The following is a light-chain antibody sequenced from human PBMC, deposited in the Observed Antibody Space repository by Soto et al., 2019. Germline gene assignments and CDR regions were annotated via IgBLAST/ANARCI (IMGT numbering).Light chain of an antibody. Sequence: EIVLTQSPGTLYLSPGERATLSCRASRSVSSSYLAWYQQKPGQAPRLLIYGASSRATGIPDRFSGSGSGTDFTLTISRLEPEDFAVYYCQQYGSSPRTFGQGTKLEIK. CDR1: RSVSSSY. V-gene: IGKV3-20*01. J-gene: IGKJ2*01. CDR2: GAS. CDR3: QQYGSSPRT.